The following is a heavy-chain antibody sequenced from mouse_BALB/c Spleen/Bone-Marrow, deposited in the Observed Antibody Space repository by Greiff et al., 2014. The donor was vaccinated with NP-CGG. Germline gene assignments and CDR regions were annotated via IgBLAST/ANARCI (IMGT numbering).Heavy chain of an antibody. CDR3: TRDWDDAMDY. Sequence: EVMLVESGGGLVQPGGSMKLSCVASGFTFSGYWMNWVRQSPEKGLEWVAEIRLKSNNYATHYAESVKGRFTISRDDSKSSVYLQMNNLRAEGTGIYYCTRDWDDAMDYWGQGTSVTVSS. V-gene: IGHV6-6*02. CDR2: IRLKSNNYAT. J-gene: IGHJ4*01. D-gene: IGHD4-1*01. CDR1: GFTFSGYW.